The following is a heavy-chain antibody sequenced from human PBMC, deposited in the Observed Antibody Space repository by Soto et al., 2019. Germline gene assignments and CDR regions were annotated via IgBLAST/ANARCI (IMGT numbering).Heavy chain of an antibody. D-gene: IGHD1-26*01. CDR3: ATSLVTSRTRVDY. Sequence: LSLTCTVSGGSIYTGGVYWSWIRQLPGKGLEWLGYIYYTGSTQYTPSLKSRLTISTDTSDNQFSLRLTSVTAADTAVYYCATSLVTSRTRVDYWGQGTLVTVSS. V-gene: IGHV4-31*03. CDR1: GGSIYTGGVY. CDR2: IYYTGST. J-gene: IGHJ4*02.